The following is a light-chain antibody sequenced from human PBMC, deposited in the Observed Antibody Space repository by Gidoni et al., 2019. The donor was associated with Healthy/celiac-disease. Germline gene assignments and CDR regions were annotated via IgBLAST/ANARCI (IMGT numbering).Light chain of an antibody. CDR1: QSVRSN. Sequence: EIVMTQSPATLSVYPGERATLSCRASQSVRSNLSWYQQKPGQAPRLLIYGASTSATGIPARFSGSGSGTEFTLTISSLQSEDFAVYYCQQYNNWPSITFXXXTRLEIK. V-gene: IGKV3-15*01. J-gene: IGKJ5*01. CDR2: GAS. CDR3: QQYNNWPSIT.